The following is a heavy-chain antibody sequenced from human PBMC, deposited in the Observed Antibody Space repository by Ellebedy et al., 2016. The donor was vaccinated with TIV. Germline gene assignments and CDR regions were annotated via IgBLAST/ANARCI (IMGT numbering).Heavy chain of an antibody. CDR1: GGSFSGNY. CDR3: ARGALAILGVVTGYYGLDV. Sequence: MPSETLSLTCAVYGGSFSGNYWSWIRQPPGKGLEWIGEINDRGSTNSNPSLNSRVTISVDTSKNQFPLKPTSVSAADTVVYYCARGALAILGVVTGYYGLDVWGQGTTVTVSS. J-gene: IGHJ6*02. CDR2: INDRGST. D-gene: IGHD3-3*01. V-gene: IGHV4-34*01.